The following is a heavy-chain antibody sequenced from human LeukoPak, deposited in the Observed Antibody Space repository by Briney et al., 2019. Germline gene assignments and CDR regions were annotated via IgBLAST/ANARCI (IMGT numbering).Heavy chain of an antibody. CDR2: TVSEIDGGTT. Sequence: GGSLRLSCVVSGFTFNRCWMNWVRQVPGKGLEWVGQTVSEIDGGTTDYAAPVKGRFTISRDDSKSTLYLQMNSLKIEDTAVYYCTTDEDWNYARKDVWGQGATVIVSS. V-gene: IGHV3-15*04. CDR3: TTDEDWNYARKDV. D-gene: IGHD1-7*01. CDR1: GFTFNRCW. J-gene: IGHJ6*02.